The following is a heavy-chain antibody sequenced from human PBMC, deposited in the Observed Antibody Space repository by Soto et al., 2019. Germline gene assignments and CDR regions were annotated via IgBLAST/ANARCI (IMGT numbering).Heavy chain of an antibody. Sequence: ASETLSLTCTVSGGSISSGGYYWSWIRQHPGQGLEWIGYIYYSGSTYYNPSLKSRVTISVDTSKNQYSLKLSSVTAADTAVYYCARGRASSSSLYYFDYWGQGTLVTVSS. CDR3: ARGRASSSSLYYFDY. J-gene: IGHJ4*02. D-gene: IGHD6-6*01. CDR2: IYYSGST. CDR1: GGSISSGGYY. V-gene: IGHV4-31*03.